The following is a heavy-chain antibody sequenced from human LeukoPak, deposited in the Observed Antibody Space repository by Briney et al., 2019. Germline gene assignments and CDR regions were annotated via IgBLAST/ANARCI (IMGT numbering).Heavy chain of an antibody. CDR2: IKQDRSEK. CDR3: ARDLLLFVTRILGWFDP. CDR1: GFTFSSYW. V-gene: IGHV3-7*01. Sequence: PGGSLRLSCAASGFTFSSYWMSWVRQAPGKGLEWVANIKQDRSEKYYVDSVKGRFTISRDNAKNSLYLQMNSLRAEDTAVYYCARDLLLFVTRILGWFDPWGQGTLVTVSS. J-gene: IGHJ5*02. D-gene: IGHD3-10*01.